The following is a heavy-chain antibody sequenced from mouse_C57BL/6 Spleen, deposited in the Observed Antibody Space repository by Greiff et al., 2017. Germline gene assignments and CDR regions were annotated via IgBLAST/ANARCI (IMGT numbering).Heavy chain of an antibody. CDR2: IDPETGGT. CDR1: GYTFTDYD. V-gene: IGHV1-15*01. Sequence: QVQLKESGAELVRPGASVTLSCKASGYTFTDYDMHWVKQTPVHGLEWIGAIDPETGGTAYNQKFKGKAILTADKSSSTAYMELRSLTSEDSAVYYCTRGYGSSGWYFDVWAQGPRSPSPQ. CDR3: TRGYGSSGWYFDV. D-gene: IGHD1-1*01. J-gene: IGHJ1*03.